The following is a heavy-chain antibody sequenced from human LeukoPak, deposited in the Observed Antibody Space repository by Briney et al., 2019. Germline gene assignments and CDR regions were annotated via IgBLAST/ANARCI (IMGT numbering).Heavy chain of an antibody. J-gene: IGHJ5*02. CDR3: ASRWEKWLRFAGMDNWFDP. D-gene: IGHD5-12*01. CDR2: INHSGST. CDR1: GGSFSGYY. V-gene: IGHV4-34*01. Sequence: SETLSLTCAVYGGSFSGYYWSWIRQPPGKGLEWIGEINHSGSTNYNPSLKSRVTISVDTSKNQFSLKLSSVTAADTAVYYCASRWEKWLRFAGMDNWFDPWGQGTLVTVSS.